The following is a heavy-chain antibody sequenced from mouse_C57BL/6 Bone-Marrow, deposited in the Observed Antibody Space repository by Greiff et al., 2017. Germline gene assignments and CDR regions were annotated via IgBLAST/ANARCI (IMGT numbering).Heavy chain of an antibody. CDR3: ARGGTTVGYYFDD. CDR1: GYSITSGYY. J-gene: IGHJ2*01. CDR2: ISYDGSN. Sequence: DVQLQESGPGLVKPSQSLSLTCSVTGYSITSGYYWNWIRQFPGNKLEWMGYISYDGSNNYNPSLKNRISITRDTSKNQFFLKLNSVTTEDTATYYCARGGTTVGYYFDDWGQGTTLTVSS. D-gene: IGHD1-1*01. V-gene: IGHV3-6*01.